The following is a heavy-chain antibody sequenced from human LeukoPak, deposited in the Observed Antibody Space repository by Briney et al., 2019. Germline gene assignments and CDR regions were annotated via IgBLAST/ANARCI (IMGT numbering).Heavy chain of an antibody. D-gene: IGHD3-3*01. CDR3: TTEGYYVVDAFDI. J-gene: IGHJ3*02. Sequence: GGALRHSCVASGFTFSNAWMSWVRQAPGKGLEWVGRIKSKTDGGKTDYAAPVKGRFTTSRDDSKNTLYLQMNSLKTEDTAVYYCTTEGYYVVDAFDIWGQGTMVTVSS. CDR1: GFTFSNAW. CDR2: IKSKTDGGKT. V-gene: IGHV3-15*01.